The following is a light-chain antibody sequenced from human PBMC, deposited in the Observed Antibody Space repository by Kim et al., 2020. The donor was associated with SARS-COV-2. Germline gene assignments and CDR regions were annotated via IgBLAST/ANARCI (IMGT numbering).Light chain of an antibody. J-gene: IGLJ2*01. V-gene: IGLV3-21*04. CDR1: NIGSKS. CDR3: QVWDKSGDHPV. Sequence: APGKTAWITCGGNNIGSKSGHWYQQKPGQAPVLVIYYDSDRPSGIPERFSGSNSGNTATLTISRVEAGDEADYSCQVWDKSGDHPVFGGGTQLTVL. CDR2: YDS.